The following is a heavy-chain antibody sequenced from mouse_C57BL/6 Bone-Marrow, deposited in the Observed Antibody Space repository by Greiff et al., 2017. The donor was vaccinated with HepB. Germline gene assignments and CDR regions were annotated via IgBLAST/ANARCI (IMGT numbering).Heavy chain of an antibody. J-gene: IGHJ2*01. Sequence: VQLQQSGPVLVKPGASVKMSCMASGYTFTDYYMNWVKQSHGKSLEWIGVINPYNGGTSYNQKFKGKATLTVDKSSSTAYMELNSLTSEDSAVYYCASDYSNPYYFDYWGQGTTLTVSS. CDR3: ASDYSNPYYFDY. V-gene: IGHV1-19*01. CDR1: GYTFTDYY. D-gene: IGHD2-5*01. CDR2: INPYNGGT.